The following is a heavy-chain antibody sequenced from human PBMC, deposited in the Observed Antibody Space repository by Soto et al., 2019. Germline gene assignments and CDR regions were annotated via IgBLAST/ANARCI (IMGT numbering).Heavy chain of an antibody. D-gene: IGHD6-19*01. CDR1: GFTFSSYG. CDR2: ISYDGSNK. CDR3: AKDSAVAGTHDY. V-gene: IGHV3-30*18. Sequence: GGSLRLSCAASGFTFSSYGMHWVRQAPGKGLEWVAVISYDGSNKYYADSVKGRFTISRDNSKNTLYLQMNSLRAEDTAVYYCAKDSAVAGTHDYWGQGTLVTVSS. J-gene: IGHJ4*02.